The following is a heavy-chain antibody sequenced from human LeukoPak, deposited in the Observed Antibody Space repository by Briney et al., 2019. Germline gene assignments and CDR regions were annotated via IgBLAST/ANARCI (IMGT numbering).Heavy chain of an antibody. V-gene: IGHV1-46*01. J-gene: IGHJ5*02. CDR1: GYTFTSYY. CDR2: INPSGGST. Sequence: ASVKVSCKASGYTFTSYYMHWVRQAPGQGLEWMGIINPSGGSTSYAQKFQGRVTMTRDTSTSTVYMELSSLRSEDTAVYYCARDKRIVGATNWFDPWGQGTLVTVSS. D-gene: IGHD1-26*01. CDR3: ARDKRIVGATNWFDP.